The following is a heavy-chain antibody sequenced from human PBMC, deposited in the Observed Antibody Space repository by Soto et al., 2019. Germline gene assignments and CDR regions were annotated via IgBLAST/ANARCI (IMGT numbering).Heavy chain of an antibody. J-gene: IGHJ3*01. CDR3: ATPVSSGYQAFEV. CDR1: GGSIISSSYY. Sequence: SETLSLTCTVSGGSIISSSYYWGWIRQPPGKGLEWIGSIYSSGSTYYNPSLKSRVTISVDTSKNQFSLKLSSVTAADTAVHYCATPVSSGYQAFEVWGQGTMVTVSS. V-gene: IGHV4-39*01. D-gene: IGHD3-22*01. CDR2: IYSSGST.